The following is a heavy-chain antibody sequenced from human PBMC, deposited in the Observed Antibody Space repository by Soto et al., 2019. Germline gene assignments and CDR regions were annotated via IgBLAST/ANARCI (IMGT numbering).Heavy chain of an antibody. CDR3: ARLFVKSFDP. CDR2: IDPSGVTT. J-gene: IGHJ5*02. Sequence: QEQLVQSGAEVKKPGASVKVSCKASGYTFTSYYIHWVRQVPGQGLEWMGMIDPSGVTTKSAQKFQGRFTLTKDTSTSTGYMELSSLTTEDTAVYYCARLFVKSFDPWGQGTLVTVSS. V-gene: IGHV1-46*01. CDR1: GYTFTSYY.